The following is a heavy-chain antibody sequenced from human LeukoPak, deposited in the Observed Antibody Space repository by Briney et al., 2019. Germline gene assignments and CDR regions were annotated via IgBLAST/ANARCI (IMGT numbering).Heavy chain of an antibody. D-gene: IGHD3-3*01. CDR1: GGTFSSYA. Sequence: GASVKVSCKASGGTFSSYAISWVRQAPGQGLEWMGRIIPILGIANYAQKFQGRVTITADKSTSTAYMELSSLRSEDTAVYYCXXATYYDGNWFDPWGQGTLVTVSS. CDR3: XXATYYDGNWFDP. V-gene: IGHV1-69*04. J-gene: IGHJ5*02. CDR2: IIPILGIA.